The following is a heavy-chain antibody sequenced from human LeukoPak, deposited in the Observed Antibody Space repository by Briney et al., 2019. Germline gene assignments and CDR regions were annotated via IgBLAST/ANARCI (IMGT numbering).Heavy chain of an antibody. V-gene: IGHV3-7*01. CDR1: GFTFSNYW. Sequence: GGSLRLSCAASGFTFSNYWMSWVRQAPGKGLEWVANIKEDGSEEYYVDSVRGRFTISRDNAKNSLYLQMNSLRAEDTAVYYCARDGSSSDYWGQGTLVTVSS. CDR3: ARDGSSSDY. D-gene: IGHD2-15*01. CDR2: IKEDGSEE. J-gene: IGHJ4*02.